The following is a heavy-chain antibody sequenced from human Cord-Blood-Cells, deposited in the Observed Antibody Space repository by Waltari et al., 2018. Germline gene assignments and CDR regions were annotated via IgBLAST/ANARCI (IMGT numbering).Heavy chain of an antibody. CDR1: GGTFSSYA. J-gene: IGHJ4*02. Sequence: QVQLVQSGAEVKKPGSSVKVSCKASGGTFSSYAISWVRQAPGQGLEWMGRISPILGIANYGQKFQGRVTMTADKSTSTAYMELSSLRSEDTAVYYCARGKTVFDYWGQGTLVTVSS. CDR3: ARGKTVFDY. CDR2: ISPILGIA. V-gene: IGHV1-69*09.